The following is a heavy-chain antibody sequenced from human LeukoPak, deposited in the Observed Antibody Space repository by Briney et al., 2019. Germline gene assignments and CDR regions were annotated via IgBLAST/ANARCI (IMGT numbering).Heavy chain of an antibody. CDR2: ISGSGGST. V-gene: IGHV3-23*01. CDR3: AKLLLAVGSSWYTDWDY. J-gene: IGHJ4*02. Sequence: GRSLRLSCAASGFTFSSYAMSWVRQAPGKGLEWVSAISGSGGSTYYADSVKGRFTISRDNSKNTLYLQMNSLRAEDTAVYYCAKLLLAVGSSWYTDWDYGGQGTPVTVSS. CDR1: GFTFSSYA. D-gene: IGHD6-13*01.